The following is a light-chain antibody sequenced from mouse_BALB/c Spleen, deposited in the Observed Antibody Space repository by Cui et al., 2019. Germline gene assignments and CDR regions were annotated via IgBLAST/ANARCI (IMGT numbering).Light chain of an antibody. CDR1: ENIYSN. V-gene: IGKV12-46*01. J-gene: IGKJ2*01. CDR2: AAT. CDR3: QHFWGTPYT. Sequence: DIQMTQSPASLSVSVGETVTITCRASENIYSNLAWYQQKQGKSPQLLVYAATNVADGVPSRFSGSGSGTQNSLKINSLQSEDFGSYYCQHFWGTPYTFGGGTKLEIK.